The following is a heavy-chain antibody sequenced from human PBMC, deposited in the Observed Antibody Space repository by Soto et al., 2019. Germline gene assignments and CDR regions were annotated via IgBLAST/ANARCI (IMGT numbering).Heavy chain of an antibody. CDR1: GGTFSSYA. Sequence: SVKVSCEASGGTFSSYAISWVRQAPGQGLEWMGGIIPIFGTANYAQKFQGRVTITADESTSTAYMELSSLRSEDTAVYYCARERRGLNWFDPWGQGTLVTVSS. CDR2: IIPIFGTA. D-gene: IGHD1-1*01. CDR3: ARERRGLNWFDP. V-gene: IGHV1-69*13. J-gene: IGHJ5*02.